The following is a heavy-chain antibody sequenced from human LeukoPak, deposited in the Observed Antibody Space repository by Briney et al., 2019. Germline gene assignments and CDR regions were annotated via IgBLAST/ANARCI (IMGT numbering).Heavy chain of an antibody. CDR1: GFTFSSYS. J-gene: IGHJ4*02. Sequence: PGGSLRLSCAASGFTFSSYSMNWVRQAPGKGLEWVSSISSRSSYIYYADSVKGRFTNSRDNAKNSLYLQMNSLTAEDTAVYYCARSVGIAADFDYWGQGTLVTVSS. V-gene: IGHV3-21*01. CDR2: ISSRSSYI. CDR3: ARSVGIAADFDY. D-gene: IGHD6-13*01.